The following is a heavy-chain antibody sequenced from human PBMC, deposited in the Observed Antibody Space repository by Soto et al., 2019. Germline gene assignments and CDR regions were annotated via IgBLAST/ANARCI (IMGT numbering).Heavy chain of an antibody. CDR3: ARVAGNYYGSGSYYTFDY. V-gene: IGHV5-51*01. CDR2: IYPGDSDT. J-gene: IGHJ4*02. CDR1: GYSFTSYW. D-gene: IGHD3-10*01. Sequence: GGSLRLSCKGSGYSFTSYWIGWVRQMPGKGLEWMGIIYPGDSDTRYSPSFQGQVTISADKSISTAYLQWSSLKASDTAMYYCARVAGNYYGSGSYYTFDYWGQGTLVTVSS.